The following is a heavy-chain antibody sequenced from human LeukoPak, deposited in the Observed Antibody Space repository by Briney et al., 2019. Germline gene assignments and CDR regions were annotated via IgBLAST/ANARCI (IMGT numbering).Heavy chain of an antibody. Sequence: SETLSLTCAVYGGSFSGYYWSWIRQSPGKGLEWIGEINHSGSTNYNPSLKSRVTISVDTSKNQFSLKLSSVTAADTAVYYCARGRVSYYDSSGYYYYGMDVWGQGTTVTVSS. V-gene: IGHV4-34*01. J-gene: IGHJ6*02. D-gene: IGHD3-22*01. CDR2: INHSGST. CDR1: GGSFSGYY. CDR3: ARGRVSYYDSSGYYYYGMDV.